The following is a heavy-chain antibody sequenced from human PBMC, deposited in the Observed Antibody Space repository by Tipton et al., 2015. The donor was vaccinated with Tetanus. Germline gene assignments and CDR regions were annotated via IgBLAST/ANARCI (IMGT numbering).Heavy chain of an antibody. V-gene: IGHV1-2*02. Sequence: QLVQSGAEVKEPGASVKVSCKAFGYTFTNYGIHWVRQAPGQGLEWLGWINPDSGGTKYTQNFQGRVTMTRDTPTTTVYLELTSLKSDDTAVYYCARDSYVTGTSSHFDFWCQGSLVNVSS. D-gene: IGHD1-7*01. J-gene: IGHJ4*02. CDR2: INPDSGGT. CDR3: ARDSYVTGTSSHFDF. CDR1: GYTFTNYG.